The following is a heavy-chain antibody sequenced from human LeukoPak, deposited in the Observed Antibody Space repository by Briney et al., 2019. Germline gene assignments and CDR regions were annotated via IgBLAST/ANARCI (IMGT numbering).Heavy chain of an antibody. J-gene: IGHJ4*02. D-gene: IGHD6-19*01. CDR3: ARVTAVAETY. CDR1: GFTFSSYA. Sequence: RSLILSCAASGFTFSSYAMHWVRQAPGKGLEWVAVISYDGSNKYYADSVKGRFTIFRDNSKNTLYLQMNSLRAEDTAVYYCARVTAVAETYWGQGTLVTVSS. V-gene: IGHV3-30*04. CDR2: ISYDGSNK.